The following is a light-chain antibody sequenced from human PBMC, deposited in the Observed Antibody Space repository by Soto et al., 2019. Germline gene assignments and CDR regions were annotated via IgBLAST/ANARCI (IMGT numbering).Light chain of an antibody. J-gene: IGLJ2*01. V-gene: IGLV2-8*01. CDR1: SSDVGGYNY. Sequence: QSAPTQPPSASGSPGQSVTFSCTGTSSDVGGYNYVSWYQQYPGKAPKLMIYEVYKRHSGVPDRFSGSKSGNTASLTVSGLQPEHEGDYYCSAYAGSSTWVFGGGTKLTVL. CDR2: EVY. CDR3: SAYAGSSTWV.